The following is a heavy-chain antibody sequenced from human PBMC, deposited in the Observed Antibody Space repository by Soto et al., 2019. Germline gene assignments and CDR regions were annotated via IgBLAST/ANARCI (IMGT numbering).Heavy chain of an antibody. CDR2: ITDSGGDT. D-gene: IGHD3-10*01. CDR3: ARGSKESYPGSRIFDF. J-gene: IGHJ4*02. V-gene: IGHV3-23*01. CDR1: GFTFSSYS. Sequence: AGGSLRLSCAASGFTFSSYSMNWVRQAPGEGLEWVSSITDSGGDTKCADSVRGRFIISRDNSKNTLYLQMSSLRADDSAVYYCARGSKESYPGSRIFDFWGRGTLVTVSS.